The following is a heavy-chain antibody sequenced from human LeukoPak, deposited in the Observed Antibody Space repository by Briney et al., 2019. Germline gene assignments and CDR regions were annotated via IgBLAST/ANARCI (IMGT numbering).Heavy chain of an antibody. CDR3: ARNKGYSSGNDAFDI. V-gene: IGHV3-30-3*01. J-gene: IGHJ3*02. Sequence: GGSLRLSCAASGFTFSSYAMHWVRQAPGKGLEWVAVISYDGSNKYYADSVKGRFTISRDNAKNSLYLQMNSLRAEDTAVYYCARNKGYSSGNDAFDIWGQGTMVTVSS. CDR2: ISYDGSNK. D-gene: IGHD6-19*01. CDR1: GFTFSSYA.